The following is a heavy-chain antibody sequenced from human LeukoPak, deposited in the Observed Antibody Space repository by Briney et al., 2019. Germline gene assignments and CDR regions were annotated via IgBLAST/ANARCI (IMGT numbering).Heavy chain of an antibody. D-gene: IGHD7-27*01. Sequence: GGSLRLSCAVTGFTLSNYGMHWVRQAPGRGLEWVAVIWYDGTNKYYADSVRGRFTISRDSSKNTLYLQMNSLRAEDTAVYYCAKSGRNWAYLEYWGQGTLVTVSS. V-gene: IGHV3-33*06. J-gene: IGHJ4*02. CDR1: GFTLSNYG. CDR2: IWYDGTNK. CDR3: AKSGRNWAYLEY.